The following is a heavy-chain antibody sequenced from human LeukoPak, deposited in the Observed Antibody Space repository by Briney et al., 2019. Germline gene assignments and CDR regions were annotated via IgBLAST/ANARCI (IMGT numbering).Heavy chain of an antibody. D-gene: IGHD4-11*01. V-gene: IGHV3-48*03. CDR1: GFTFSSYE. CDR2: ISSSGTII. Sequence: PGGSLRLSCTASGFTFSSYEMNWVRQAPGKGLEWFSHISSSGTIIYYADSVTGRFTISRDNAKNSLYLQMNSLRAEDTAVYYCARAMTSWGQGTLVTVSS. J-gene: IGHJ4*02. CDR3: ARAMTS.